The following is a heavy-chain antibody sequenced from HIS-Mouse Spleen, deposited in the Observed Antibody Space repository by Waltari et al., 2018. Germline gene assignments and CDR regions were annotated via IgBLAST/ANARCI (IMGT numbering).Heavy chain of an antibody. J-gene: IGHJ4*02. V-gene: IGHV3-30-3*01. D-gene: IGHD3-10*01. CDR1: GFTFSSYA. Sequence: QVQLVESGGGVVQPGRSLRLSCAASGFTFSSYAMHWVRQAPGKGLEWLAVISYDGSNKYYADSVKGRFTISRDNSKNTLYLQMNSLRAEDTAVYYCAREKDGSGPQGLGLDYWGQGTLVTVSS. CDR3: AREKDGSGPQGLGLDY. CDR2: ISYDGSNK.